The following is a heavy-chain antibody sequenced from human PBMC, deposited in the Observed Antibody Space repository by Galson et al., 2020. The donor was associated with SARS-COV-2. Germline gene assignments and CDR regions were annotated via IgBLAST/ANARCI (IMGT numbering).Heavy chain of an antibody. D-gene: IGHD3-3*01. CDR1: GGSISSGGYY. J-gene: IGHJ3*02. CDR2: IYYSGST. Sequence: ETSETLSLTCTVSGGSISSGGYYWSWIRQHPGKGLEWIGYIYYSGSTYYNPSLKSRVTISVDTSKNQFSLKLSSVTAAATAVYYCARARSITIFGVVQSFDIWGQGTMVTVSS. CDR3: ARARSITIFGVVQSFDI. V-gene: IGHV4-31*03.